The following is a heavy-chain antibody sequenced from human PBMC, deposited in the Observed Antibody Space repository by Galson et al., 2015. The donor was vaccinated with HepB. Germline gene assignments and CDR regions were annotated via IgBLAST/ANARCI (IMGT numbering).Heavy chain of an antibody. CDR3: ARGEQHPYGDY. CDR1: GFTVSSNY. J-gene: IGHJ4*02. V-gene: IGHV3-53*01. D-gene: IGHD6-13*01. Sequence: SLRLSCAASGFTVSSNYMSWVRQAPGKGLEWVSVLYSGGNTYYADSVKGRFTISRDNSKNTLYLQMNSLRAEDTAVYYCARGEQHPYGDYWGQGTLVTVSS. CDR2: LYSGGNT.